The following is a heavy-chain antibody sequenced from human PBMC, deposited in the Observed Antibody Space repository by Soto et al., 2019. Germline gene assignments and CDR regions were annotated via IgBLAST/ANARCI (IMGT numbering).Heavy chain of an antibody. Sequence: SETLSLTCTVSGGTISSWYWSWIRQPPGKGLEWIGYIYYSGSTNCNPSLKSRVTISVDTSKNQFSLKLSSVTAADTAVYYCARRYGSAIDYWGQATLVTVS. CDR1: GGTISSWY. J-gene: IGHJ4*02. CDR3: ARRYGSAIDY. V-gene: IGHV4-59*08. CDR2: IYYSGST. D-gene: IGHD1-26*01.